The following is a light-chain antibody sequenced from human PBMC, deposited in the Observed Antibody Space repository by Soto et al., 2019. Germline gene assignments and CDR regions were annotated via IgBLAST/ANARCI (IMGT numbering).Light chain of an antibody. CDR2: ASS. V-gene: IGKV1-12*01. Sequence: DIQMTQSPSSVSASVGDRVIISCRASQDISSNLAWYQQRPGKAPKLLIYASSSLQSGVPSRFSGSGSGTDFTLKISGLQPEDFGTYYCQQAATLSITFGQGTRLEIK. J-gene: IGKJ5*01. CDR1: QDISSN. CDR3: QQAATLSIT.